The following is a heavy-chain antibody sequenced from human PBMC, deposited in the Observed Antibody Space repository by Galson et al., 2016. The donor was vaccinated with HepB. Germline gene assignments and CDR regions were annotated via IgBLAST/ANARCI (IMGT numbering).Heavy chain of an antibody. J-gene: IGHJ3*02. V-gene: IGHV3-48*03. CDR1: GFTFSSYE. CDR2: ISSIDSNT. CDR3: ARPDSSVYAFDI. Sequence: SLRLSCAASGFTFSSYEMHWVRQAPGKGLEWVSYISSIDSNTYYADSVRGRFTISRDNSKNSLYLQMNSLRAEDTAFYYCARPDSSVYAFDIWGQGTMVTVSS. D-gene: IGHD3-22*01.